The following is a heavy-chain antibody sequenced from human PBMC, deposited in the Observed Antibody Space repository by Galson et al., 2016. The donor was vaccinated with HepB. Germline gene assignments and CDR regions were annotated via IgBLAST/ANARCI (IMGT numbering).Heavy chain of an antibody. D-gene: IGHD3-9*01. CDR1: GFTFSSYG. CDR2: IWHDGSKK. J-gene: IGHJ6*02. Sequence: SLRLSCAASGFTFSSYGFHWVRQAPDKGLEWVAVIWHDGSKKYYADSVKGRFTISRDNSKNTLFLQMNSLRAEDTAVYYCARYYDILTGYSNYGMDVWGQGTTVTVSS. CDR3: ARYYDILTGYSNYGMDV. V-gene: IGHV3-33*08.